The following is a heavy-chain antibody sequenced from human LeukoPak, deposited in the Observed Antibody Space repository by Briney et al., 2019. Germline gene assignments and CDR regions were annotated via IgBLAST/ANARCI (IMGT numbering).Heavy chain of an antibody. J-gene: IGHJ6*03. CDR1: GYTFTGCY. V-gene: IGHV1-2*02. CDR3: ARRAARLGSRGFYYYYYYMDV. CDR2: INPNSGGT. D-gene: IGHD6-6*01. Sequence: ASVKVSCKASGYTFTGCYMHWVRQAPGQGLEWMGWINPNSGGTNYAQKFQGRVTMTRDTSISTAYMELSRLRSDDTAVYYCARRAARLGSRGFYYYYYYMDVWGKGTTVTVSS.